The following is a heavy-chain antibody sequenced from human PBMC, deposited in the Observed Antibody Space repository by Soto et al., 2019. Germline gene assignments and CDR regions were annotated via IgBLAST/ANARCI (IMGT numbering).Heavy chain of an antibody. CDR3: GRNPRTPVPTITYYVMDV. Sequence: QVQLVQSGAEVKKPGSSVKVSCKASGGTFSSYAISWVRQAPGQGLEWMGGIIPIFGAADYAQKFQGRVTITADESTSTAYRGLSSLRPEDQALYYWGRNPRTPVPTITYYVMDVWGQGTPVTVSS. V-gene: IGHV1-69*12. J-gene: IGHJ6*02. CDR2: IIPIFGAA. CDR1: GGTFSSYA. D-gene: IGHD4-17*01.